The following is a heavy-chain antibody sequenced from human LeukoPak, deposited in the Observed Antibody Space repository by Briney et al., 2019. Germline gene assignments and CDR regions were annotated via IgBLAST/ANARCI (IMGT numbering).Heavy chain of an antibody. Sequence: RGESLKISCKGSGYSFTSYWIGWVRQMPGKGLEWMGINYPGDSGTKYSPSFQGQVTISADKSISTAYLQWSSLKASDTAIYYCARLKGRLADAVVDYWGQGTLVTVSS. D-gene: IGHD2-15*01. CDR2: NYPGDSGT. CDR1: GYSFTSYW. J-gene: IGHJ4*02. V-gene: IGHV5-51*01. CDR3: ARLKGRLADAVVDY.